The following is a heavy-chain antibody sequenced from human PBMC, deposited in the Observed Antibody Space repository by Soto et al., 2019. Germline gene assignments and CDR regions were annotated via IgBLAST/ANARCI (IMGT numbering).Heavy chain of an antibody. Sequence: KGLEWMGRIDPSDSYTNYSPSFQGHVAISADKSISTAYLQWSSLKASDTAMYYCARRHAVADPYYYYGMDVWGQGTTVTVSS. D-gene: IGHD6-19*01. CDR3: ARRHAVADPYYYYGMDV. J-gene: IGHJ6*02. CDR2: IDPSDSYT. V-gene: IGHV5-10-1*01.